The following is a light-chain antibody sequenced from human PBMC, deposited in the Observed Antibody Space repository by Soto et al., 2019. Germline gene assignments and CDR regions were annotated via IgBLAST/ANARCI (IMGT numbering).Light chain of an antibody. CDR3: QQLNSYPPT. Sequence: DIQMTQSPSSLSASVGDRVTITCRASQTVRTYLNWYQQKPGKAPKLLIYAASTLQSGVPSRFSGSGSGTDFTLTISSLQPEDFATYYCQQLNSYPPTFGQGTKVDIK. J-gene: IGKJ1*01. CDR1: QTVRTY. V-gene: IGKV1-9*01. CDR2: AAS.